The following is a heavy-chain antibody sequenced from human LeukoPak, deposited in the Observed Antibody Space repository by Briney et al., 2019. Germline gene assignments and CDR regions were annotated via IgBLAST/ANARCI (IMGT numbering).Heavy chain of an antibody. CDR3: ARDRPQTYYYDSSGPAWVY. Sequence: GGSLRLSCAASGFTFSSYSMNWVRQAPGKGLEWVSYISSSSSTIYYADSVKGRFTISRDNAKNSLYLQMNSLGAEDTAVYYCARDRPQTYYYDSSGPAWVYWGQGTLVTVSS. CDR1: GFTFSSYS. V-gene: IGHV3-48*01. CDR2: ISSSSSTI. J-gene: IGHJ4*02. D-gene: IGHD3-22*01.